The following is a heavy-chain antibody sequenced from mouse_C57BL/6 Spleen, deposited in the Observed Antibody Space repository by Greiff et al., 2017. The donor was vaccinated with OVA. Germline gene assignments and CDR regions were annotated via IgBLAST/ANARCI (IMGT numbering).Heavy chain of an antibody. Sequence: VQLQQSGPELVKPGASVKIPCKASGYTFTDYNMDWVKQSHGKSLEWIGDINPNNGGTIYNQKFKGKATLTVDKSSSTAYMELRSLTSEDTAVYYCARGTYKFGGTSFAYWGQGTLVTVSA. D-gene: IGHD5-1*01. CDR3: ARGTYKFGGTSFAY. CDR2: INPNNGGT. V-gene: IGHV1-18*01. CDR1: GYTFTDYN. J-gene: IGHJ3*01.